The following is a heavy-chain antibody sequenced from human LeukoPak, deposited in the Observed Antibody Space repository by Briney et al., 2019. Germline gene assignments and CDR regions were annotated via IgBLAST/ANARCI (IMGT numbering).Heavy chain of an antibody. CDR2: XXYDGSNK. CDR3: ARLKVAGTGYYYYGMDV. V-gene: IGHV3-33*01. Sequence: GRSLRLSCAASGFTFSSYGMHWVRQAPGKGLEXXXXXXYDGSNKYYADSVKGRFTISRDNSKNTLYLQMNSLRAEDTAVYYCARLKVAGTGYYYYGMDVWGKGTTVTVSS. CDR1: GFTFSSYG. J-gene: IGHJ6*04. D-gene: IGHD6-19*01.